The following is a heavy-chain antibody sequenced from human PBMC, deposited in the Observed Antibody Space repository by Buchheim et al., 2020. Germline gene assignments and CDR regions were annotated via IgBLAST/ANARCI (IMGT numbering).Heavy chain of an antibody. Sequence: QVQLVQSGAEVKKPGASVKVSCKASGYTFTSFYMLWLRQAPGQGLEWMGIINPSGGSTNYEQKFQGRVTMTRDTSTNTVNMELSSLRSEDTAVYYCARISANSGYDWAFDYWGQGTL. J-gene: IGHJ4*02. CDR1: GYTFTSFY. CDR2: INPSGGST. D-gene: IGHD5-12*01. V-gene: IGHV1-46*01. CDR3: ARISANSGYDWAFDY.